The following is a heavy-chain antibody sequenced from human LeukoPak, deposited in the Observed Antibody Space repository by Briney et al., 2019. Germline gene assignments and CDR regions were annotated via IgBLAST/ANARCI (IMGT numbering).Heavy chain of an antibody. D-gene: IGHD6-19*01. V-gene: IGHV1-18*01. Sequence: APVKVSCKASGYTFDNYGISWVRQAPGQGLEWMGWISGYNGHTKYIEKFQDRVTMTTDTSTRTAYMELRSLRSDDTAVYFCARDLPQGAVAGLFDYWGQGTLVTVSS. CDR2: ISGYNGHT. CDR3: ARDLPQGAVAGLFDY. J-gene: IGHJ4*02. CDR1: GYTFDNYG.